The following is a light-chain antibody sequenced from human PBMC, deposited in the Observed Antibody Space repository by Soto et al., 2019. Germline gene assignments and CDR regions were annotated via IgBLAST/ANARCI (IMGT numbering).Light chain of an antibody. Sequence: EIVLTQSPGTLSLSPGERATLSCRASQSVSSSYFAWYQQKPGQAPRLLIYGASGRATGIPDRFSGSGSGTDFTITISRLEPEDFALYSCQQYGSSPMYTFGQGTKLEIK. CDR1: QSVSSSY. J-gene: IGKJ2*01. V-gene: IGKV3-20*01. CDR2: GAS. CDR3: QQYGSSPMYT.